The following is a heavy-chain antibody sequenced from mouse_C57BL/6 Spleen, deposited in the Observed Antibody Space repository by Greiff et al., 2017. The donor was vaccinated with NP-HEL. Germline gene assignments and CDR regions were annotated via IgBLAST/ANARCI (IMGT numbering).Heavy chain of an antibody. V-gene: IGHV1-52*01. CDR1: GYTFTSYW. CDR3: ARSDYYGSSPYYFGY. Sequence: QVQLQQPGAELVRPGSSVKLSCKASGYTFTSYWMHWVKQRPIQGLEWIGNIDPSDSETHYNQKFKDKATLTVDKSSSTAYMQLSSLTSEDSAVYFCARSDYYGSSPYYFGYRGQGTTLTVSS. J-gene: IGHJ2*01. D-gene: IGHD1-1*01. CDR2: IDPSDSET.